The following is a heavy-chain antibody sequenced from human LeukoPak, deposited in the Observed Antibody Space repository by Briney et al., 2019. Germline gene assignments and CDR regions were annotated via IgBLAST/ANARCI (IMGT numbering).Heavy chain of an antibody. D-gene: IGHD6-13*01. CDR3: AKDPPWYSSSWPDY. CDR2: ISGSGGGT. V-gene: IGHV3-23*01. CDR1: GFTFSSYA. Sequence: GGSLRLSCAASGFTFSSYAMSWVRQAPGKGLEWVSAISGSGGGTYYADSMKGRFTISRDNSRNTLYLQMNSLRAEDTAVYYCAKDPPWYSSSWPDYWGQGTLVTVSS. J-gene: IGHJ4*02.